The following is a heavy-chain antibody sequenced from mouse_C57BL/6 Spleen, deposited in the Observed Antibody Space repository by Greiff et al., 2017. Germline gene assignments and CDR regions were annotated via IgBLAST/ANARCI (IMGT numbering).Heavy chain of an antibody. J-gene: IGHJ2*01. CDR2: IRNKANGYTT. Sequence: EVKLQESGGGLVQPGVSLSLSCAASGFTFTDYYMSWVRQPPGKALEWLGFIRNKANGYTTEYSASVKGRFTISRDKSQSILYLQMNALRAEDSATYYCARYIGGYFDYWGQGTTLTVSS. CDR3: ARYIGGYFDY. V-gene: IGHV7-3*01. CDR1: GFTFTDYY.